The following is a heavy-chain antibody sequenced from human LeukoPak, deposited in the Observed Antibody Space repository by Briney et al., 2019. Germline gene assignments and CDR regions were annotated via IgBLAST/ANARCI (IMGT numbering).Heavy chain of an antibody. CDR1: GFTVSSNY. Sequence: PGGSLRLSCAASGFTVSSNYMSWVRQAPGKGLEWISGISGLGDNTYYVDSVKGRFTISRDNAKNTQYLQINSLRVEDTAVYYCARSLRSPRYCIDDTCYFDYWGQGTLVTVSS. CDR3: ARSLRSPRYCIDDTCYFDY. J-gene: IGHJ4*02. V-gene: IGHV3-23*01. CDR2: ISGLGDNT. D-gene: IGHD2-15*01.